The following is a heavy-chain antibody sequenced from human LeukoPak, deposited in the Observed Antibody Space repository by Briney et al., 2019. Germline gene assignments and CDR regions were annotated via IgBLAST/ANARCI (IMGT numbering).Heavy chain of an antibody. D-gene: IGHD3-10*01. J-gene: IGHJ6*02. CDR2: IYTSGST. CDR3: ARAEALSSYYYYYGMDV. Sequence: SQTLSLTCTVSGGAISSGSYYWSWIRHPAGKGLEWIGRIYTSGSTNYNPSLKSRVTITVESSKNQISLKLSSVTAADTAVYYCARAEALSSYYYYYGMDVWGQGTTVTVSS. V-gene: IGHV4-61*02. CDR1: GGAISSGSYY.